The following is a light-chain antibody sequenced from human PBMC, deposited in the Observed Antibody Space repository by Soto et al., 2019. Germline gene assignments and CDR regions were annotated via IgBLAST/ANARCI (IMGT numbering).Light chain of an antibody. CDR3: SSYTRSNTGV. J-gene: IGLJ3*02. CDR1: SSDVGGYNY. CDR2: DVS. Sequence: QSALTQPASVSGSPGQSITISCTGTSSDVGGYNYVSWYQQHPGKAPKLMIYDVSNRPSGVSNRFSGSKSGNTASLTISGLQAEDEAAYYCSSYTRSNTGVFGGGTKVTVL. V-gene: IGLV2-14*03.